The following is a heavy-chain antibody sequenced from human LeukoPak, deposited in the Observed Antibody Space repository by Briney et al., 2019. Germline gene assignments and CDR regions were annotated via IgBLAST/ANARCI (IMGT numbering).Heavy chain of an antibody. CDR3: ARTFAAAHIDY. V-gene: IGHV3-48*03. Sequence: PGGSLRLSCAASGFTFNSYEMNWDRQAPGKGLEWVSYIGRSGTTTYSADSVKGRFTISRDNAKNTLYLEMNSLRAEDTAVYYCARTFAAAHIDYWGQGTLVTVSS. CDR1: GFTFNSYE. J-gene: IGHJ4*02. CDR2: IGRSGTTT. D-gene: IGHD2-15*01.